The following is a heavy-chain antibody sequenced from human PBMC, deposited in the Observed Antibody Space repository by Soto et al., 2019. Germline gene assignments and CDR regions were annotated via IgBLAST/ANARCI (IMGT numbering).Heavy chain of an antibody. J-gene: IGHJ6*02. Sequence: WVRQLPGKGLEWVGHISWDGYSIGYGGSVRGRFTISRDNAKNTLYLQMNSLRPEDTALYYCARSWSGSTSGRVDVWGQGTTVTVSS. CDR2: ISWDGYSI. D-gene: IGHD3-3*01. V-gene: IGHV3-9*01. CDR3: ARSWSGSTSGRVDV.